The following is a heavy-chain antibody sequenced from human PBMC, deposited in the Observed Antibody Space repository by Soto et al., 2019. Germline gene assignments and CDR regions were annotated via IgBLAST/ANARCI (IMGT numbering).Heavy chain of an antibody. D-gene: IGHD3-3*01. CDR3: ARGYDFWSGYSPYYYYYMDV. CDR2: IYYSGST. J-gene: IGHJ6*03. V-gene: IGHV4-59*01. CDR1: GGSISSYY. Sequence: PSETLSLTCTVSGGSISSYYWSWIRQPPGKGLEWIGYIYYSGSTNYNPSLKSRVTISVDTSKNQFSLKLSSVTAADTAVYYCARGYDFWSGYSPYYYYYMDVWGKGTTVTVSS.